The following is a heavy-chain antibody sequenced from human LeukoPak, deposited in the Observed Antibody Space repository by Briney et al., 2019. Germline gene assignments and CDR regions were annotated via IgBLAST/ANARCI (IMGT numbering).Heavy chain of an antibody. CDR3: ARGVNYDMLTGQPYGMDV. CDR1: GFTFRSYW. CDR2: INTDGTDT. Sequence: PGGSLRLSCAASGFTFRSYWMHWVRQAPGKGLVWVSRINTDGTDTSYADSVKGRFTISRDNAENTLSLQMNSLRAEDTAVYYCARGVNYDMLTGQPYGMDVWGQGTTVTVSS. V-gene: IGHV3-74*01. D-gene: IGHD3-9*01. J-gene: IGHJ6*02.